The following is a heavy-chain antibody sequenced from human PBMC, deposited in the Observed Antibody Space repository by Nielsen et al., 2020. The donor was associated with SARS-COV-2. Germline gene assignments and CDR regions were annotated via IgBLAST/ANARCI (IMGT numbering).Heavy chain of an antibody. D-gene: IGHD3-3*01. CDR3: ARGEVSAYDFWYGFRGIDV. V-gene: IGHV1-18*01. J-gene: IGHJ6*02. CDR2: ISAYNGNT. Sequence: ASVKVSCKASGYTFTSYGISWVRQAPGQGLEWMGWISAYNGNTNYAQKLQGRVTMTTDTSTSTAYMELRSLRSDDTAVYYCARGEVSAYDFWYGFRGIDVWGQGTTVTVSS. CDR1: GYTFTSYG.